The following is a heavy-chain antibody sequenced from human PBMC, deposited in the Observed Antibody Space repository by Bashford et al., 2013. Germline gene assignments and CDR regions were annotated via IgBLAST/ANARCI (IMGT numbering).Heavy chain of an antibody. CDR3: ATDPKYYDSSLHGY. CDR1: GYTLTELS. CDR2: FDPEDGET. J-gene: IGHJ4*02. Sequence: ASVKVSCKVSGYTLTELSMHWVRQAPGKGLEWMGGFDPEDGETIYAQKFQGRVTMTEDTSTDTAYMELSSLRSEDTAVYYCATDPKYYDSSLHGYWGQGTLVTVSS. V-gene: IGHV1-24*01. D-gene: IGHD3-22*01.